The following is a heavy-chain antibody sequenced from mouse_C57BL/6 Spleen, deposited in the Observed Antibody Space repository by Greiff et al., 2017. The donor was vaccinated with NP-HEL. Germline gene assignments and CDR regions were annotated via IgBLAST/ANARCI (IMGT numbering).Heavy chain of an antibody. CDR3: AREGGRYFDV. CDR2: INPGSGGT. CDR1: GYAFTNYL. D-gene: IGHD1-1*02. Sequence: QVQLKESGAELVRPGTSVKVSCKASGYAFTNYLIEWVKQRPGQGLEWIGVINPGSGGTNYNEKFKGKATLTADKSSSTAYMQLSSLTSEDSAVYCCAREGGRYFDVWGTGTTVTVSS. V-gene: IGHV1-54*01. J-gene: IGHJ1*02.